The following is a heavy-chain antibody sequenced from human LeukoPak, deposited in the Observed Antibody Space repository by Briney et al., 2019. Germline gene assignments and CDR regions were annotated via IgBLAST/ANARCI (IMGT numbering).Heavy chain of an antibody. J-gene: IGHJ3*02. V-gene: IGHV4-39*01. D-gene: IGHD3-16*01. Sequence: SETLSLTCTVSGGSISSSYYYWGWIRQPPGKGLEWIGSIYYSGSTYYNPSLKSRVTISVDTSKNQFSLKLRSVTAADTAVYYCARHDRGGLDAFDIWGQGTMVTVFS. CDR1: GGSISSSYYY. CDR2: IYYSGST. CDR3: ARHDRGGLDAFDI.